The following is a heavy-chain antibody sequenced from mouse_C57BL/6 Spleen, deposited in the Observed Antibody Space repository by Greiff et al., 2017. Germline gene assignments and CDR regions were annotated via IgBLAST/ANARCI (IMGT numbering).Heavy chain of an antibody. CDR3: AGGRGNLDY. V-gene: IGHV1-82*01. J-gene: IGHJ2*01. CDR2: IYPGDGGT. CDR1: GYAFSSSW. Sequence: QVQLQQSGPELVKPGASVKISCKASGYAFSSSWMNWVKQRPGQGLEWIGRIYPGDGGTNYNGKFKGKATLTADKSSSTAYMQLSSLTSEDSAVYFCAGGRGNLDYWGQGTTLTVSS. D-gene: IGHD2-1*01.